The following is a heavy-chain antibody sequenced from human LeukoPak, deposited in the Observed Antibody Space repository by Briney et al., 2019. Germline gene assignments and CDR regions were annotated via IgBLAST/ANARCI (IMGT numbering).Heavy chain of an antibody. CDR1: GFTFSSHS. V-gene: IGHV3-21*04. CDR3: AKQQLGQGFDP. J-gene: IGHJ5*02. CDR2: ISPSGNYI. D-gene: IGHD6-13*01. Sequence: PGGSLRLSCAASGFTFSSHSMNWVRQAPGKGLEWVSSISPSGNYIYYADSVEGRFTISRDNAKNSLYLQMNSLRAEDTAVYYCAKQQLGQGFDPWGQGTLVTVSS.